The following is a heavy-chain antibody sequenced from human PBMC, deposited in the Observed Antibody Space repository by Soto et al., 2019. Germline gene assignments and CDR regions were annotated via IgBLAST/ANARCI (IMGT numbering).Heavy chain of an antibody. J-gene: IGHJ3*02. Sequence: SGPTLVNPTQTLTLTCTFSGFSLSTSGMCVSWIRQPPGKALEWLARIDWDDDKYYSTSLKTRLTISKDTSKNQVVLTLTNVDPVDTATYYCARMGYGSGSYPHAFDIWGQGTMVTVSS. V-gene: IGHV2-70*11. CDR1: GFSLSTSGMC. D-gene: IGHD3-10*01. CDR2: IDWDDDK. CDR3: ARMGYGSGSYPHAFDI.